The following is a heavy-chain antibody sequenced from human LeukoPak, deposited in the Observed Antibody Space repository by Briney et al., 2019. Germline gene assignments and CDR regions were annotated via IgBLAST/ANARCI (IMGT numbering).Heavy chain of an antibody. Sequence: GSLRLSCAASGFTFSSYDMHWVRQAPGKGLEWIGSIYYSGSTYYNPSLKSRVTISVDTSKNQFSLKLSSVTAADTAVYYCARPEGGTYVARAFDIWGQGTMVNVSS. CDR1: GFTFSSYD. J-gene: IGHJ3*02. V-gene: IGHV4-39*01. CDR2: IYYSGST. CDR3: ARPEGGTYVARAFDI. D-gene: IGHD1-26*01.